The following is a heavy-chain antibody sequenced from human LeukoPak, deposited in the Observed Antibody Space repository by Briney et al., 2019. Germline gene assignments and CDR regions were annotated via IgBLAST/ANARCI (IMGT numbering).Heavy chain of an antibody. V-gene: IGHV3-21*01. J-gene: IGHJ6*03. CDR1: GFTSSSYS. CDR3: ARDQGHYYYYYYMGV. CDR2: ISSSSSYI. Sequence: PGGSLRLSCAASGFTSSSYSMNWVRQAPGKGLEWVSSISSSSSYIYYADSVKGRFTISRDNAKNSLYLQMNSLRAEDTAVYYCARDQGHYYYYYYMGVWGKGTTVTVSS.